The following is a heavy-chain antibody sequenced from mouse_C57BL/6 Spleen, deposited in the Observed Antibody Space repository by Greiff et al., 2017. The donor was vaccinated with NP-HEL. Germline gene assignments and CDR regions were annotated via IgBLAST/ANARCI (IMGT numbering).Heavy chain of an antibody. V-gene: IGHV14-2*01. CDR3: ASYYGNYGWYFDV. CDR2: IDPEDGET. Sequence: VQLQQSGAELVKPGASVKLSCTASGFNIKDYYMHWVKQRTEQGLEWIGRIDPEDGETKYAPKFQGKATITADTSSNTAYLQISSLTSEDTAVYYCASYYGNYGWYFDVWGTGTTVTVSS. J-gene: IGHJ1*03. CDR1: GFNIKDYY. D-gene: IGHD2-1*01.